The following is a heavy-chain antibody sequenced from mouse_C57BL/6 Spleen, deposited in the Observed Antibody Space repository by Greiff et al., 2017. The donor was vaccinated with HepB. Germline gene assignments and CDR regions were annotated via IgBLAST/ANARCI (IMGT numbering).Heavy chain of an antibody. J-gene: IGHJ1*03. Sequence: EVKLMESGGGLVKPGGSLKLSCAASGFTFSSYAMSWVRQTPEKRLEWVATISDGGSYTYYPDNVKGRFTISRDNDKNNLYLQMSHLKSEDTAMYYCARDWYFDVWGTGTTVTVSS. CDR2: ISDGGSYT. V-gene: IGHV5-4*01. CDR3: ARDWYFDV. CDR1: GFTFSSYA.